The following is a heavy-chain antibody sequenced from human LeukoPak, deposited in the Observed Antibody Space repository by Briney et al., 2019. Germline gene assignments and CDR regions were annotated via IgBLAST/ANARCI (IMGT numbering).Heavy chain of an antibody. D-gene: IGHD6-19*01. CDR1: GPPFSTYV. J-gene: IGHJ4*02. V-gene: IGHV3-30*02. Sequence: GRSLSPSRAASGPPFSTYVIHSASHQAGDGREWVAVIRFDGTNKYYADSVKGGFTISRDNSKNMLYLQMNSLGTEDTAVYYCAKDRWGAVASFDYWGQGTLVTVSS. CDR3: AKDRWGAVASFDY. CDR2: IRFDGTNK.